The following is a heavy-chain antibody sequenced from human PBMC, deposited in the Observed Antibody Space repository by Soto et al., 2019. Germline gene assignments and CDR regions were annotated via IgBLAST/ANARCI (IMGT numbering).Heavy chain of an antibody. CDR1: GFTFTSYP. CDR3: SRSFSVAARYGLDV. Sequence: QVQLVESGGGVVQPEASLGLSCAASGFTFTSYPMHWVRQAPGKGLEWVALISYDGGNKYYAESVKGRFTISRDNSKKTLYLQMDSLRREDTAVYYCSRSFSVAARYGLDVWGQGTTVTVSS. J-gene: IGHJ6*01. CDR2: ISYDGGNK. V-gene: IGHV3-30-3*01. D-gene: IGHD6-25*01.